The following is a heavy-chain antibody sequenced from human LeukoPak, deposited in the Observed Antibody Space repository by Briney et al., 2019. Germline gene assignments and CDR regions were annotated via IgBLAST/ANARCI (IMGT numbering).Heavy chain of an antibody. Sequence: GASVKVSCKASGYTFTSYDINWVRQATGQGLEWMGWMNPNSGNTGYAQKLQGRVTMTTDTSTSTAYMELRSLRSDDTAVYYCARERGLAAAGTLHNWFDPWGQGTLVTVSS. J-gene: IGHJ5*02. CDR3: ARERGLAAAGTLHNWFDP. CDR2: MNPNSGNT. CDR1: GYTFTSYD. V-gene: IGHV1-8*01. D-gene: IGHD6-13*01.